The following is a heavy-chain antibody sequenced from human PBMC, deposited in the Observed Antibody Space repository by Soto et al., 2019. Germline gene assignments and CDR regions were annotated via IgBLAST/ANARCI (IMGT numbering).Heavy chain of an antibody. V-gene: IGHV3-23*01. CDR1: GFTFSSYA. J-gene: IGHJ5*02. CDR3: AKDPSLRVTMVRGSGYISWFDP. CDR2: ISGSGGST. D-gene: IGHD3-10*01. Sequence: GGSLRLSCAASGFTFSSYAMSWVRQAPGKGLEWVSAISGSGGSTYYADSVKGRFTISRDNSKNTLYLQMNSLRAEDTAVYYCAKDPSLRVTMVRGSGYISWFDPWGQGT.